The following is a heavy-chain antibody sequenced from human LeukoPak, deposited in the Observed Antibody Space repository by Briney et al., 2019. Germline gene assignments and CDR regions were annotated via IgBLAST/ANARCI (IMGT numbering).Heavy chain of an antibody. Sequence: GGSLRLSCAVSGFNFRDHWMDWVRQAPGKGLEWVGHIKNDGSESYYVDSLKGRFSISRDNTNNALYLQMNSLRVEDTAVYYCAKMHSSSWYSNPCDYWGQGTLVTVSS. D-gene: IGHD6-13*01. CDR2: IKNDGSES. CDR1: GFNFRDHW. CDR3: AKMHSSSWYSNPCDY. V-gene: IGHV3-7*03. J-gene: IGHJ4*02.